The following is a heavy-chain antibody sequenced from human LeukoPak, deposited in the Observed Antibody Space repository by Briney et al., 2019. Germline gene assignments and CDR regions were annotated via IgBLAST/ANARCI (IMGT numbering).Heavy chain of an antibody. Sequence: GGSLRLSCAASGFTVSSNYMSWVRQAPGKGLEWVSVIYSGGSTYYADSVKGRFTISRDNSKNTLYLQMNSLRAEDTAVYYCARGAAYCSSTSCRHLDYWGQGTLVTVSS. V-gene: IGHV3-53*01. CDR2: IYSGGST. CDR3: ARGAAYCSSTSCRHLDY. CDR1: GFTVSSNY. J-gene: IGHJ4*02. D-gene: IGHD2-2*01.